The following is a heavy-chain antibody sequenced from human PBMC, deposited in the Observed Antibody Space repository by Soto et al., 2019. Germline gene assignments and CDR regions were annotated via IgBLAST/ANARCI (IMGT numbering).Heavy chain of an antibody. CDR3: ASTRRPYYYDSSGSHFDY. CDR1: GYTFTSYG. V-gene: IGHV1-18*04. J-gene: IGHJ4*02. D-gene: IGHD3-22*01. Sequence: QVQLVQSGADVKKTGASVKVSCKASGYTFTSYGISWVRQAPGQGLEWMGWISAYNGNTNYAQKLQGRVTMTTDTSTSTAYMELRSLRSDDTAVYYCASTRRPYYYDSSGSHFDYWGQVTLVTVSS. CDR2: ISAYNGNT.